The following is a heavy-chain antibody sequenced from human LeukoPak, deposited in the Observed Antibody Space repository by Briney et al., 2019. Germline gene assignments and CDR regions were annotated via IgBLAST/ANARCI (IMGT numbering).Heavy chain of an antibody. D-gene: IGHD3-10*01. CDR2: ISSSSSYI. Sequence: GGSLRLSRAASGFTFSSYSMKWVRQAPGKGLEWVSSISSSSSYIYYADSVKGRFTISRDNAKNSLYLQMNSLRAEDTAVYYCARVVAVRGRIDYWGQGALVTVSS. J-gene: IGHJ4*02. CDR1: GFTFSSYS. CDR3: ARVVAVRGRIDY. V-gene: IGHV3-21*01.